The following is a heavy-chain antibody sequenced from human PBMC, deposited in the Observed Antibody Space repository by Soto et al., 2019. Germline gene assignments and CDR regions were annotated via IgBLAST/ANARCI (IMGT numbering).Heavy chain of an antibody. V-gene: IGHV3-74*01. CDR3: ARGSSSWYVSFDY. D-gene: IGHD6-13*01. CDR1: VFTFSSYS. J-gene: IGHJ4*02. Sequence: GGSLRLSFSASVFTFSSYSMSWVRQAPGKGLEWVSGISGDGGSTSYADSVKGQFTISRDNAKNTLYLQMNSLRAEDTAVYYCARGSSSWYVSFDYWGQGTLVTVS. CDR2: ISGDGGST.